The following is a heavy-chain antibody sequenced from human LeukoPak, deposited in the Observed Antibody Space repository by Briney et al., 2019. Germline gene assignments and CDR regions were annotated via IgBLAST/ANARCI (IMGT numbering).Heavy chain of an antibody. CDR2: IKPDVSEK. CDR3: AELGITMIGGV. D-gene: IGHD3-10*02. J-gene: IGHJ6*04. Sequence: GGSLRLSCAASGFTFSNYWMSWVRQAPGKGLEWVANIKPDVSEKYYVDSVKGRFTISRDNAKNSLYLQMNGLRAEDTAVYYCAELGITMIGGVWGKGTTVTISS. CDR1: GFTFSNYW. V-gene: IGHV3-7*01.